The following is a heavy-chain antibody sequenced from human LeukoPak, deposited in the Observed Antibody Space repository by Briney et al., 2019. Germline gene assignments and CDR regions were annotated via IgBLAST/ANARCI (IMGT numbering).Heavy chain of an antibody. D-gene: IGHD5-12*01. CDR2: ISYDGSNK. CDR3: ARDSGYDYIFDY. CDR1: GFTFSSYA. Sequence: GRSLRLSCAASGFTFSSYAMHWVRQAPGKGLEWVAVISYDGSNKYYADSVKGRFTISRDNSKNTLYLQMNSLRAEDTAVYYCARDSGYDYIFDYWGQGTLVTVSS. J-gene: IGHJ4*02. V-gene: IGHV3-30*04.